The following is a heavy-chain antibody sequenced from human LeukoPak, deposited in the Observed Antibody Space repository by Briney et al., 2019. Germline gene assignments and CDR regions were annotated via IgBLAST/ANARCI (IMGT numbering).Heavy chain of an antibody. CDR3: ARHSVDVAAAGFDY. CDR2: IYYSGST. CDR1: GGSISSSSYY. V-gene: IGHV4-39*01. Sequence: SETLSLTCTVSGGSISSSSYYWGWIRQPPGKGLEWIGSIYYSGSTYYNPSLKSRVTISVDTSKNQFSLKLSSVTAADTAVYYCARHSVDVAAAGFDYWGQGTLVTVSS. J-gene: IGHJ4*02. D-gene: IGHD6-13*01.